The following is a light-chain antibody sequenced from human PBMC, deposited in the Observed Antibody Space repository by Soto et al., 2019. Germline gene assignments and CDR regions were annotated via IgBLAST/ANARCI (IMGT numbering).Light chain of an antibody. V-gene: IGLV2-14*01. CDR3: SSYTSTTTLGHVV. CDR1: SSDVGGYNY. Sequence: QSALTQPDYVSGSPGQSITISSTGTSSDVGGYNYVSWYQQHPGKAPKLMIYDVSNRPSGVSNRFSGSKSGNTASLTIAGLQAEDEADYYCSSYTSTTTLGHVVFGGGTKVTVL. J-gene: IGLJ2*01. CDR2: DVS.